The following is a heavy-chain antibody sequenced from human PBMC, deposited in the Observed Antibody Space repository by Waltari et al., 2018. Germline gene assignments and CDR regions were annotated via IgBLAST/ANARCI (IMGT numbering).Heavy chain of an antibody. V-gene: IGHV3-33*01. D-gene: IGHD6-6*01. J-gene: IGHJ6*02. Sequence: QVQLVESGGGVVQPGRSLRLSCAASGFTFSSYGMHWVRPAPGKGLEWVAVIWYDGSNKYYADSVKGRFTISRDNSKNTLYLQMNSLRAEDTAVYYCARYTGSSAYYYGMDVWGQGTTVTVSS. CDR2: IWYDGSNK. CDR1: GFTFSSYG. CDR3: ARYTGSSAYYYGMDV.